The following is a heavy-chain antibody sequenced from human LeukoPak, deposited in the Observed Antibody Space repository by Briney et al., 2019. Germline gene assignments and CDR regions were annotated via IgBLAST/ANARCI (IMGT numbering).Heavy chain of an antibody. CDR3: AMLYSSSSGGPLFDY. J-gene: IGHJ4*02. CDR1: GYSLSSGYY. Sequence: SETLSLTCAVSGYSLSSGYYWGWIRQPPGKGLEWIGSIYHSGSTYYNPTLKSRVTISVDTSKNQFSLKLSSVTAADTAVYYCAMLYSSSSGGPLFDYWGKGTLVTASP. V-gene: IGHV4-38-2*01. CDR2: IYHSGST. D-gene: IGHD6-6*01.